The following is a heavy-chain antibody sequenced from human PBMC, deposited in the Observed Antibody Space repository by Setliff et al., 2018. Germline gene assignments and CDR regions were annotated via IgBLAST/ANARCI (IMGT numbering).Heavy chain of an antibody. J-gene: IGHJ3*02. CDR2: INHSGST. Sequence: PSETLSLTCAVYGGSFTGYYWSWIRQPPGKGLEWIGEINHSGSTNYNPSLKSRVTISVDTSKNQFSLKLSSVTAADTAVYYCAREKIRITMIVVPTGGAFDIWGQGTMVTVSS. D-gene: IGHD3-22*01. CDR1: GGSFTGYY. CDR3: AREKIRITMIVVPTGGAFDI. V-gene: IGHV4-34*01.